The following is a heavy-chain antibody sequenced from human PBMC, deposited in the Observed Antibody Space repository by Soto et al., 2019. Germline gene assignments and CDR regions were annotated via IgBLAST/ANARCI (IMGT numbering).Heavy chain of an antibody. CDR3: ARHNSQWPNWFDP. J-gene: IGHJ5*02. CDR1: GYTFTSYA. Sequence: ASVKVSCKASGYTFTSYAMHWVRQVPGQGLEWVGWISGYDGNTDYAHKFRGRVTMTTDTSTNTAYMDLRSLRSDDTAVYYCARHNSQWPNWFDPWGQGTPVTVSS. CDR2: ISGYDGNT. V-gene: IGHV1-18*01. D-gene: IGHD1-1*01.